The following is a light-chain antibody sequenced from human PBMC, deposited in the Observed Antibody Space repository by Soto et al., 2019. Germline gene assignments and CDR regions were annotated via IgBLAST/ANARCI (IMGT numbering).Light chain of an antibody. Sequence: QSVPTQPPSVSGAPGQRVTISCTGSSSNIGAGYDVHWYQQLPGTAPKLLIYGNSNRPSGVPDRFSGSKSGTSASLAITGLQAEDEADYYCQSYDSSLSGPNWVFGGGTKLTVL. CDR1: SSNIGAGYD. CDR2: GNS. J-gene: IGLJ3*02. CDR3: QSYDSSLSGPNWV. V-gene: IGLV1-40*01.